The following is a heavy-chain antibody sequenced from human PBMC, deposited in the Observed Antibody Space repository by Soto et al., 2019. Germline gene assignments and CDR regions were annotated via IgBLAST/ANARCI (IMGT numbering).Heavy chain of an antibody. D-gene: IGHD3-3*02. CDR3: ARTRDPLLEWLALDD. CDR2: IIPIFGTA. V-gene: IGHV1-69*05. Sequence: QVQLVQSGAEVKKPGSSVKVSCKASGGTFSSYAISWVRQAPGQGLEWMGGIIPIFGTANYAQKFQGRVTVTPDESTSTGYMGRISLRSEDTAVYYFARTRDPLLEWLALDDWGGGTPATCSS. CDR1: GGTFSSYA. J-gene: IGHJ4*02.